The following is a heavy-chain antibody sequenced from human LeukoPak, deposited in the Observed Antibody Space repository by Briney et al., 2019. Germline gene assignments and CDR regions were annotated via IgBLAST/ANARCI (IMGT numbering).Heavy chain of an antibody. V-gene: IGHV4-34*01. CDR3: ARGPRGGSYSHAFDI. D-gene: IGHD1-26*01. CDR2: INHSGST. J-gene: IGHJ3*02. Sequence: KPSETLSLTCAVYGGSFSGYYWSWIRQPPGKGLEWIGEINHSGSTNYNPSLKSRVTISVDTSKNQFSLKLSSVTAADTAVYYCARGPRGGSYSHAFDIWGQGTMVTVSS. CDR1: GGSFSGYY.